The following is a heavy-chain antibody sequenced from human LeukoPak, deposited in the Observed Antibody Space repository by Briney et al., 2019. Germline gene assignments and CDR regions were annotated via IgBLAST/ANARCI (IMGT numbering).Heavy chain of an antibody. CDR1: GFTFDDYA. CDR3: AKALTGGSFDY. D-gene: IGHD1-26*01. V-gene: IGHV3-9*01. CDR2: ISWNSGSI. J-gene: IGHJ4*02. Sequence: PGGSLRLSCAASGFTFDDYAMHWVRQAPGKGLEWVSGISWNSGSIGYADSVKGRFTISRDNAKNSLYLQMNSLRAEDTALYYCAKALTGGSFDYWGQGTLVTVSS.